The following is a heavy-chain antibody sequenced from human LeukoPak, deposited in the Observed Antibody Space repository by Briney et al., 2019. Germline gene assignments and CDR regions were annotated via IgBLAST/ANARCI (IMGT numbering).Heavy chain of an antibody. CDR2: IDPSDSYT. V-gene: IGHV5-10-1*04. D-gene: IGHD6-19*01. Sequence: TAGESLKISCKGSGYSFTSYWISWVRQMPGKGLEWMGSIDPSDSYTNYSPSFQGQVTISADKSISTAYLQWSTLKASDTAMYYCARLQTVAGRPYWYLDLWGRGTLVTVSS. CDR1: GYSFTSYW. CDR3: ARLQTVAGRPYWYLDL. J-gene: IGHJ2*01.